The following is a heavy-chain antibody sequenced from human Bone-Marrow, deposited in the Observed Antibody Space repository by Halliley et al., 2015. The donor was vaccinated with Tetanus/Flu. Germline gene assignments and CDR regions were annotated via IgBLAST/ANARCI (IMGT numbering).Heavy chain of an antibody. CDR3: AKVSIPHESGGSPDRRRFRSHYFDY. J-gene: IGHJ4*02. CDR2: ISSSSGRK. Sequence: SLRLSCVASGFTFSSYALTWVRQAPGTGLEWVSEISSSSGRKHYADSVKGRFTISRDNSKNTVYLQMESLRGEDTAVYYCAKVSIPHESGGSPDRRRFRSHYFDYWGQGTLVTVSS. D-gene: IGHD2-21*01. CDR1: GFTFSSYA. V-gene: IGHV3-23*01.